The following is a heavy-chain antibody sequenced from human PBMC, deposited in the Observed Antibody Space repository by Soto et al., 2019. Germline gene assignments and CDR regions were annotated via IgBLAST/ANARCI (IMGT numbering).Heavy chain of an antibody. V-gene: IGHV1-69*13. Sequence: SVKVSCKASGGTFSSYAISWVRQAPGQGLEWMGGIIPIFGTANYAQKFQGRVTITADESTSTAYMELSSLRSEDTAVYYCARSRRYDILTGNPYYFDYWGQGTLVTVSS. CDR1: GGTFSSYA. CDR3: ARSRRYDILTGNPYYFDY. J-gene: IGHJ4*02. D-gene: IGHD3-9*01. CDR2: IIPIFGTA.